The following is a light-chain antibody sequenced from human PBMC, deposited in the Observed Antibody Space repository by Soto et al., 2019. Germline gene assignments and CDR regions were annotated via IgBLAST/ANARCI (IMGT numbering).Light chain of an antibody. CDR3: QQDYSTRAT. CDR1: ESISRH. CDR2: AAS. V-gene: IGKV1-39*01. Sequence: DIRMSQSPSSLSAYVGDRVTITCRAAESISRHLNWYQQKPGRAPDLIIYAASTLQHGVPSRFTGSGSGTEFTLTITGLQLEDFATYYCQQDYSTRATFGQGTRLEIK. J-gene: IGKJ5*01.